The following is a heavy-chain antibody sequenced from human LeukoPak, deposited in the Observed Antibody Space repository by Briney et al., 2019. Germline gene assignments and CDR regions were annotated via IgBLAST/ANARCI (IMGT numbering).Heavy chain of an antibody. CDR3: ARVVPEYSSGWYFDI. Sequence: SETLSLTCTVSGGSISSGDYYWSWIRQPPGKGLEWIGYIYYSGSTYYNPSLKSRVTISVDTSKNQFSLKLSSVTAADTAVYYCARVVPEYSSGWYFDIWGQGTMVTVSS. J-gene: IGHJ3*02. CDR1: GGSISSGDYY. V-gene: IGHV4-30-4*01. CDR2: IYYSGST. D-gene: IGHD6-19*01.